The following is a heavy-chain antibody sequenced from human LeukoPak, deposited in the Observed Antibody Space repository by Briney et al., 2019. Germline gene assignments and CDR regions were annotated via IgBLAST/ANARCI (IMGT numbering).Heavy chain of an antibody. V-gene: IGHV3-66*01. Sequence: GGSLRLSCAASGFTVSSNYMSCVRQAPGKWLEWVSVIYSGGSTYYADSVKVRFTISRDNSKNTLYLQMNSLRAEDTAVYYCARDAPSQYSYSGMAVWGQGTTVTVSS. J-gene: IGHJ6*02. CDR2: IYSGGST. CDR3: ARDAPSQYSYSGMAV. CDR1: GFTVSSNY.